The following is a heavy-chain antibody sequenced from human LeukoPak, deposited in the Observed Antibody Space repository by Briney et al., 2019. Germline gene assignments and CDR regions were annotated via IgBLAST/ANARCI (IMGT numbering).Heavy chain of an antibody. CDR3: ARRVYSYGLFDY. CDR1: GGSISSGGYY. Sequence: PSQTLSLTCTVSGGSISSGGYYWSWIRQHPGKGLEWIGYIYYSGSTYYNPSLKSRVTISVDTSENQFSLKLSSVTAADTAVYYCARRVYSYGLFDYWGQGTLVTVSS. J-gene: IGHJ4*02. D-gene: IGHD5-18*01. V-gene: IGHV4-31*03. CDR2: IYYSGST.